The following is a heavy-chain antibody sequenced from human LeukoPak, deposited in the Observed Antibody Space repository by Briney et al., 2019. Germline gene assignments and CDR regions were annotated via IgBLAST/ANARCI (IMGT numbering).Heavy chain of an antibody. J-gene: IGHJ3*02. CDR1: GYTLTELS. CDR3: ATAAYDILTGGAIFGEDDAFDI. D-gene: IGHD3-9*01. V-gene: IGHV1-24*01. Sequence: GASVKVSCKVSGYTLTELSMHWVRQAPGKGLEWMGGFDPEDGETIYAQKFQGRVTMTEDTSTDTAYMELSSLRSEDTAVYYCATAAYDILTGGAIFGEDDAFDIWGQGTMVTVSS. CDR2: FDPEDGET.